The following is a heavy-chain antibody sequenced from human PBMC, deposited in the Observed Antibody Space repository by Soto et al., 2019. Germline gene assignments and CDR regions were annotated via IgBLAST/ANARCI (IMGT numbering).Heavy chain of an antibody. J-gene: IGHJ6*03. CDR2: IRSKAYGGTT. Sequence: GGSLRLSCTASGFTFGDYAMSWFRQAPGKGLEWVGFIRSKAYGGTTEYAATVKGRFTISRDDSKSIAYLQMNSLKTEDTAVYYCTRGYDILTGTHGVWYMDVWGKGTTVTVSS. D-gene: IGHD3-9*01. CDR1: GFTFGDYA. CDR3: TRGYDILTGTHGVWYMDV. V-gene: IGHV3-49*03.